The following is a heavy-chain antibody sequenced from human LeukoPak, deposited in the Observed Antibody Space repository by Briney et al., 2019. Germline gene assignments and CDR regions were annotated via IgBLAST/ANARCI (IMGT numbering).Heavy chain of an antibody. V-gene: IGHV1-8*01. D-gene: IGHD4-17*01. CDR3: TRLSSHYGDYKVDP. CDR1: GYPFNNYV. Sequence: GASVKVSCKASGYPFNNYVSNWVRQATGQGLEWMGWMNPHSGKTGYAQNSQGRVTMTRDTSISTAYMELSSLRSEDTAVYYCTRLSSHYGDYKVDPWGQGTLVTVSS. J-gene: IGHJ5*02. CDR2: MNPHSGKT.